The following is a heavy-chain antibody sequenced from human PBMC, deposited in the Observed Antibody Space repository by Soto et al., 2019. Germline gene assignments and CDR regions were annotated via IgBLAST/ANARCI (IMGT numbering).Heavy chain of an antibody. CDR2: IKSKTDGGTT. CDR1: GFTFSNAW. D-gene: IGHD5-18*01. Sequence: GGSLRLSCAASGFTFSNAWMSWFRQAPGKGLEWVGRIKSKTDGGTTDYAAPVKGRFTISRDDSKNTLYLQMNSLKTEDTAVYYCTTDLGYSYGPSAFDIWGQGTMVTVSS. J-gene: IGHJ3*02. CDR3: TTDLGYSYGPSAFDI. V-gene: IGHV3-15*01.